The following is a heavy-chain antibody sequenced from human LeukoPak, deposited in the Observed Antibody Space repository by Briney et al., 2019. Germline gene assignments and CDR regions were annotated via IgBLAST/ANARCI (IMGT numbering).Heavy chain of an antibody. CDR3: ARAGASYAMDV. J-gene: IGHJ6*02. Sequence: QPGGSLRLSCVASRFTFSSYSMHWVRQAPGKGLVWVSRIFVDGSSTSYADSVKGRFTISRDNTKNTLCLQMSSLRDDDTAVYYCARAGASYAMDVWGQGTTVTVS. V-gene: IGHV3-74*01. CDR1: RFTFSSYS. CDR2: IFVDGSST. D-gene: IGHD1-14*01.